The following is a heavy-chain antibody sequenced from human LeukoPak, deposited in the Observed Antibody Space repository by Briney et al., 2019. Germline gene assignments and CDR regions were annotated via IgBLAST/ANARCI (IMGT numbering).Heavy chain of an antibody. J-gene: IGHJ3*02. CDR1: GFTFSSYG. V-gene: IGHV3-33*01. D-gene: IGHD1-26*01. CDR3: ARVGSGSYFLDGFDI. CDR2: IWYDGSIK. Sequence: GRSLRLSCAASGFTFSSYGMHWVRQAPGKGLEWVAVIWYDGSIKCYADSVKGRFTISRDNPKNTLYLQMNSLRAEDTAVYYCARVGSGSYFLDGFDIWGQGTMVTVSS.